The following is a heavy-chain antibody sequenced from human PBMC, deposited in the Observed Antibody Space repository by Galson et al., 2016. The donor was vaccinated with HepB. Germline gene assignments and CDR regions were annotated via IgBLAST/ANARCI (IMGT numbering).Heavy chain of an antibody. Sequence: SLRLSCAASGFTFGRYAMSWVRQAPGKGLEWVSAISGDGGSTYYVGSVQGRFTSSRDRSTNTMYLQMNSLRTDDTAVYYCARFTQEWLDRVYCFDYWGQGTLVTVPS. CDR2: ISGDGGST. CDR3: ARFTQEWLDRVYCFDY. CDR1: GFTFGRYA. J-gene: IGHJ4*02. V-gene: IGHV3-23*01. D-gene: IGHD6-19*01.